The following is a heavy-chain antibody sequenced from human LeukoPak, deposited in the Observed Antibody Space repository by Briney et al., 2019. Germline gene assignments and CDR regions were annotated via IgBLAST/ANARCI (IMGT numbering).Heavy chain of an antibody. V-gene: IGHV3-20*04. CDR1: GFTFDDYG. D-gene: IGHD2-15*01. CDR3: ARGRYCSGGSCYGALGYYFEY. J-gene: IGHJ4*02. Sequence: PGGSLRLSCAASGFTFDDYGMSWVRQAPGKGLEWVSGINWNGGSTGYADSVKGRFTISRDNAKNSLYLQMNSLRAEDTAVYYCARGRYCSGGSCYGALGYYFEYWGQGTLVTVSS. CDR2: INWNGGST.